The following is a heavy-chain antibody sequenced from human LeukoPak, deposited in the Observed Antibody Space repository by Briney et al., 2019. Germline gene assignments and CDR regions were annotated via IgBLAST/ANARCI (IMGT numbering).Heavy chain of an antibody. Sequence: SVKVSCKAFGGTFSSYAISWVRQAPGQGLEWMGGIIPIFGTANYAQKFQGRVTITADESTSTAYMELSSLRSEDTAVYYCARDLIGLYSSGGWGQGTLVTVSS. CDR1: GGTFSSYA. CDR2: IIPIFGTA. CDR3: ARDLIGLYSSGG. V-gene: IGHV1-69*13. D-gene: IGHD6-19*01. J-gene: IGHJ4*02.